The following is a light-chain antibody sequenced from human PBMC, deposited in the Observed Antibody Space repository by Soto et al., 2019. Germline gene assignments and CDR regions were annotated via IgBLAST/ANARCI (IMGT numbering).Light chain of an antibody. CDR3: QQYNNWPQV. J-gene: IGKJ1*01. CDR1: QSIRNN. Sequence: EIVMTQSPATLSVSPGERATLSCRASQSIRNNLGWYQQKPGQPPRLLIYGASTRATGIPARFSGSGSGTEFTLTISSLQSEDFAVYYCQQYNNWPQVFGQGTKVDIK. V-gene: IGKV3-15*01. CDR2: GAS.